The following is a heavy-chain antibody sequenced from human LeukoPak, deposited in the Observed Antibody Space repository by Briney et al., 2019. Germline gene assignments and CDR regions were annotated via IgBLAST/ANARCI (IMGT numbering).Heavy chain of an antibody. CDR1: GGSISSYY. CDR3: ARGSDRHIVVVPAAMVTRTKYYFDY. V-gene: IGHV4-59*01. Sequence: SETLSLTXTVSGGSISSYYWSWIRQPPGKGLEWIGYIYYSGSTNYNPSLKSRVTISVDTSKNQFSLKLSSVTAADTAVYYCARGSDRHIVVVPAAMVTRTKYYFDYWGQGTLVTVSS. J-gene: IGHJ4*02. D-gene: IGHD2-2*01. CDR2: IYYSGST.